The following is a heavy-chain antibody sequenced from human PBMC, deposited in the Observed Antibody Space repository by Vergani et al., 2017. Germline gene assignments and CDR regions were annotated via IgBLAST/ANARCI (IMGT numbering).Heavy chain of an antibody. CDR3: ARVPVAAPHGMDV. J-gene: IGHJ6*02. CDR1: GYTFTSYG. D-gene: IGHD6-19*01. Sequence: QVQLVQSGAEVKKPGASVKVSCKASGYTFTSYGISWARQAPGQGLDGMGWNSAYNGNTNYAQNLQGRVTLTTDTSTGTASMELRSLRSDDTAVYYCARVPVAAPHGMDVWGQGTTVTVSS. CDR2: NSAYNGNT. V-gene: IGHV1-18*01.